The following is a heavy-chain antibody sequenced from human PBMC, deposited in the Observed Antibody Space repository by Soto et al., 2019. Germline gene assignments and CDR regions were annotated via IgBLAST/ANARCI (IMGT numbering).Heavy chain of an antibody. CDR1: GGSISSSSYY. J-gene: IGHJ6*02. CDR2: IYYSGST. CDR3: ARHSPYYYGMDV. V-gene: IGHV4-39*01. Sequence: KQSQTLSLTCTVSGGSISSSSYYWGWIRQPPGKGLEWIGSIYYSGSTYYNPSLKSRVTISVDTSKNQFSLKLSSVTAADTAVYYCARHSPYYYGMDVWGQGTTVTVSS.